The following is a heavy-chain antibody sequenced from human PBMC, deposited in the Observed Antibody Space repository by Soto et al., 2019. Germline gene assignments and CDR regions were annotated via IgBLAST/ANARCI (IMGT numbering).Heavy chain of an antibody. CDR3: ARRYGGNLDY. CDR2: IYYSGST. V-gene: IGHV4-59*08. Sequence: TLSLTCTVSGGSVSSYYWSWIRQPPGKGLEWIGYIYYSGSTNYNPSLKSRVTISVDTSKNQFSLKLSSVTAADTAVYYCARRYGGNLDYWGQGTLVTVSS. D-gene: IGHD1-26*01. J-gene: IGHJ4*02. CDR1: GGSVSSYY.